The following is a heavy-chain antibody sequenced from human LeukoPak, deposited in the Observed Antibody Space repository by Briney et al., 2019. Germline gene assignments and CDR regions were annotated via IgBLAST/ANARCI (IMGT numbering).Heavy chain of an antibody. V-gene: IGHV3-21*01. CDR3: ASEGYGGNSDAFDI. Sequence: GGSLRLSCAASGFTFSSYTMNWVRQAPGKGLEWVSSISTSSSYIYYADSVKGRFTISRDNAKNSLYLQMNSLRGEDTAVYYCASEGYGGNSDAFDIWGQGTMVTVS. CDR2: ISTSSSYI. J-gene: IGHJ3*02. D-gene: IGHD4-23*01. CDR1: GFTFSSYT.